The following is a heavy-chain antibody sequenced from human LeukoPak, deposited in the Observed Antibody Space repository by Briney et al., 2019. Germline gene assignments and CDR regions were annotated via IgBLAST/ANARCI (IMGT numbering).Heavy chain of an antibody. CDR3: ARVNKIWEYFDY. Sequence: SETLSLTCTVSGGSISSYYWSWIRQPPGKGLEWIGYVYYSGSTNYNPSLKSRVTISVDTSKNHFSLKLSSVTAADTAVYSCARVNKIWEYFDYWGRGTLVTVSS. V-gene: IGHV4-59*08. CDR2: VYYSGST. D-gene: IGHD1-26*01. J-gene: IGHJ4*02. CDR1: GGSISSYY.